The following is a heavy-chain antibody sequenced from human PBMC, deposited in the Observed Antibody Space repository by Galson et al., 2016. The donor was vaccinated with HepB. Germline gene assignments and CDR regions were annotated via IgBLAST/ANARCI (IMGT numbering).Heavy chain of an antibody. D-gene: IGHD2-15*01. V-gene: IGHV6-1*01. Sequence: CAISWDSVSSNVAAWHWIRQSPSRGLEWLGRTYYTSKWSNNYAMSVRSRITINPDTSKNQFSLQLNSVTHEDTAVYFCVREQDNALGNWGQGTLVTVAS. CDR2: TYYTSKWSN. CDR3: VREQDNALGN. J-gene: IGHJ4*02. CDR1: WDSVSSNVAA.